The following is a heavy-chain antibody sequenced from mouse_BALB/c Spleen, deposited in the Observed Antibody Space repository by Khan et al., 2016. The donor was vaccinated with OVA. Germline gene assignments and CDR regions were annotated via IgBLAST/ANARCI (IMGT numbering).Heavy chain of an antibody. CDR3: ARRNYFGYTFAY. V-gene: IGHV1-77*01. D-gene: IGHD1-2*01. Sequence: QVPLKESGAELARPGASVKLSCKASGYTFTDYYINWVKQRTGQGLEWIGEISPGSGDTYYNERFKGKATLTADKSSSTAYMQLSSLTSEASAVYFCARRNYFGYTFAYWGQGTLVTVSA. CDR1: GYTFTDYY. CDR2: ISPGSGDT. J-gene: IGHJ3*01.